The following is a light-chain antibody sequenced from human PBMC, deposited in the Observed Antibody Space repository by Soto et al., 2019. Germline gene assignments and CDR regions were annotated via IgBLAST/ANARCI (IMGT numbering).Light chain of an antibody. CDR2: AAS. V-gene: IGKV1D-8*03. CDR3: QQYNSYSSWT. CDR1: QGISSY. J-gene: IGKJ1*01. Sequence: VIWLTKSPSLLSASTGDRVTISCRVSQGISSYLAWYQQKPGKAAELLIYAASTLQSGVPSRFSGSGSGTEFTLTISSLQPDDFATYYCQQYNSYSSWTFGQGTKVDI.